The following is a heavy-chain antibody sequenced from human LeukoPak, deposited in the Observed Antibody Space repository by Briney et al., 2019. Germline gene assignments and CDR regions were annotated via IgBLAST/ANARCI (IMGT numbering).Heavy chain of an antibody. D-gene: IGHD3-10*01. CDR1: GFTFSSYE. CDR2: ISSGSSYI. CDR3: VIGSGLFDY. V-gene: IGHV3-21*01. J-gene: IGHJ4*02. Sequence: PGGSLRLSCAASGFTFSSYEMNWVRQAPGKGLEWVSSISSGSSYIYYADSVKGRFTISRDNTKYSLYLQMNSLRAEDTAAYYCVIGSGLFDYWGQGTLVTVSS.